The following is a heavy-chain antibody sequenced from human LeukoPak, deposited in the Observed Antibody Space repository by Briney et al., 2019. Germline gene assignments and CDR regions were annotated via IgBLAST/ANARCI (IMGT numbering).Heavy chain of an antibody. CDR1: GYSFTSYW. Sequence: GEPLKISRKGSGYSFTSYWIGWVRQMPGKGLEWMGIIYPGDSDTRYSPSFQGQVTISADKSISTAYLQWSSLKASDTAMYYCARIHGGLQYYYYYYGMDVWGQGTTVTVSS. CDR3: ARIHGGLQYYYYYYGMDV. D-gene: IGHD2-15*01. CDR2: IYPGDSDT. V-gene: IGHV5-51*01. J-gene: IGHJ6*02.